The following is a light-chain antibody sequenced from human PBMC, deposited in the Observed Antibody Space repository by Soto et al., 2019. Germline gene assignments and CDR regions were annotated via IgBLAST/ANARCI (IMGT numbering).Light chain of an antibody. CDR1: QSVSRY. CDR2: DAS. J-gene: IGKJ1*01. V-gene: IGKV3-11*01. CDR3: QQRSIWPRT. Sequence: EIVLTQSPATLSLSPGERATLSCRASQSVSRYLAWYQQKPGQAPRLLIYDASNRATGIPARFSGSGSGTDFPITIISLEPEDFAVYYCQQRSIWPRTFGQGTKVEIK.